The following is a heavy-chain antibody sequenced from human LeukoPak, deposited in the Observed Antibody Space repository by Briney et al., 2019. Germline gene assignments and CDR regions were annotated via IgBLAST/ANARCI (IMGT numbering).Heavy chain of an antibody. D-gene: IGHD6-13*01. Sequence: GGSLRLSCAASGFTFSSYAMSWVRQAPGKGLEWVSAISGSGGSTYYADSVKDRFTISRDNSKNTLYLQMNSLRAEDTAVYHCAKEVAAAGTVFDYWGQGTLVTVSS. V-gene: IGHV3-23*01. CDR3: AKEVAAAGTVFDY. CDR2: ISGSGGST. J-gene: IGHJ4*02. CDR1: GFTFSSYA.